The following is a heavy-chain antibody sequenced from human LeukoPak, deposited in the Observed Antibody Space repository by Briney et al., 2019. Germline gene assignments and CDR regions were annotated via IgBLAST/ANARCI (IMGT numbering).Heavy chain of an antibody. V-gene: IGHV3-30-3*01. CDR2: ISYDGSNK. D-gene: IGHD3-3*01. CDR1: GFTFSRYA. J-gene: IGHJ4*02. Sequence: PGRSLRLSCAASGFTFSRYAMHWVREAPGKGREWGAVISYDGSNKYYADSVKGRFTISRDNSKNTLYLQMNSLRAEDTALYYCATSYYDFYYFDYWGQGTLVTVSS. CDR3: ATSYYDFYYFDY.